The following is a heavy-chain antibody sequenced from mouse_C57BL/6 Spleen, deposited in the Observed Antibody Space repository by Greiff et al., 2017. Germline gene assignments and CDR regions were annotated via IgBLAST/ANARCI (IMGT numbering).Heavy chain of an antibody. J-gene: IGHJ2*01. V-gene: IGHV1-55*01. CDR3: ARREVNCDEGDY. Sequence: QVQLQQPGAELVKPGASVKMSCKASGYTFTSYWITWVKQRPGQGLEWIGDIYPGSGSTNYNEKFKSKATMTVDTSSSTAYMQLSSLTAEDSAFYCCARREVNCDEGDYWGQGTTLTVSS. CDR1: GYTFTSYW. CDR2: IYPGSGST. D-gene: IGHD4-1*01.